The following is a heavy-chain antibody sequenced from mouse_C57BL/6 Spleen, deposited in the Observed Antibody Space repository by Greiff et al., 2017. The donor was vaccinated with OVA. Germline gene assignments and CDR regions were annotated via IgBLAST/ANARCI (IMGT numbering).Heavy chain of an antibody. J-gene: IGHJ3*01. Sequence: VHLVESGPGLVAPSQSLSITCTVSGFSLTSYGVDWVRQSPGKGLEWLGVIWGVGSTNYNSALKSRLSISKDNSKSQVFLKMNSLQTDDTAMYYCASRNGYDDLAYWGQGTLVTVSA. CDR1: GFSLTSYG. V-gene: IGHV2-6*01. D-gene: IGHD2-2*01. CDR3: ASRNGYDDLAY. CDR2: IWGVGST.